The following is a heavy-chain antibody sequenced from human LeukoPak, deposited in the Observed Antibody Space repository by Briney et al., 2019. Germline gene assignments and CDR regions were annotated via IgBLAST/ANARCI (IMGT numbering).Heavy chain of an antibody. CDR3: ARAPTLWGVTTTNWFDP. D-gene: IGHD3-10*01. V-gene: IGHV4-34*01. J-gene: IGHJ5*02. CDR1: GGSFSGYY. Sequence: SETLSLTCAVYGGSFSGYYWSWIRQPPGKGLEWIGEINHSGSTYYNPSLKSRVTISVDRSKNQFSLKLSSVTAADTAVYYCARAPTLWGVTTTNWFDPWGQGTLVTVSS. CDR2: INHSGST.